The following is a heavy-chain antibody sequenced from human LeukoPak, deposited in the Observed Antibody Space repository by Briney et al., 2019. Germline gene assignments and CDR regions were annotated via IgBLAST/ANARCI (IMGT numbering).Heavy chain of an antibody. CDR2: IIPIFGTA. V-gene: IGHV1-69*13. J-gene: IGHJ4*02. CDR1: GCTFSRYA. CDR3: ATEGKMVRGVYTDY. D-gene: IGHD3-10*01. Sequence: SVTVSCKASGCTFSRYAISWVRQAPGQGLEWMGGIIPIFGTANYAQKFQGRVTITADESTSTAYMELSSLRSEDTAVYYCATEGKMVRGVYTDYWGQGTLVTVSS.